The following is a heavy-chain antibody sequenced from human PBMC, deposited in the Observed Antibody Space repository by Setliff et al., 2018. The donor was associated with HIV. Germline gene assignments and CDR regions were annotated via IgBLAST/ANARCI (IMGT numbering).Heavy chain of an antibody. Sequence: SETLSLTCTVSGGSISSYYWSWIRQPAGKGLEWIGRIYTSGSTNYNPSLKSRVTISVDTSKNQFSLKLSSVTAADTAVYYCARAAAAGRPYYYYFGLDVWGQGTTVTVSS. CDR1: GGSISSYY. J-gene: IGHJ6*02. CDR3: ARAAAAGRPYYYYFGLDV. V-gene: IGHV4-4*07. D-gene: IGHD6-13*01. CDR2: IYTSGST.